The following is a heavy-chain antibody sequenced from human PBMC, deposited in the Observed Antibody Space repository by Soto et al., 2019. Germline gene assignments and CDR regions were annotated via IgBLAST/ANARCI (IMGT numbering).Heavy chain of an antibody. D-gene: IGHD3-22*01. V-gene: IGHV4-4*02. CDR2: IYHSGST. J-gene: IGHJ4*02. CDR1: GGSISSSNW. CDR3: SRMGGYYDSSGYYYADFDY. Sequence: SETRSLTCAVSGGSISSSNWWSWVRQPPGKGLEWIGEIYHSGSTNYNPSLRSRVTISVDKSKNQFSLKLSSVTAADTAVYYCSRMGGYYDSSGYYYADFDYWGQGTLVTVS.